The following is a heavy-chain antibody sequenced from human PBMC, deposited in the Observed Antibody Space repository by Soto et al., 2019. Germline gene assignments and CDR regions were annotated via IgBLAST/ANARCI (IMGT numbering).Heavy chain of an antibody. CDR3: ARGLISGYYLYDAFDI. D-gene: IGHD3-22*01. CDR2: IYYSGGT. V-gene: IGHV4-59*01. CDR1: GGSISSYY. J-gene: IGHJ3*02. Sequence: PSETLSLTCTVSGGSISSYYWSWIRQPPGKGLEWIGYIYYSGGTNYNPSLKSRVTISVDTSKNQFSLKLSSVTAADTAVYYCARGLISGYYLYDAFDIWGQGTMVTVS.